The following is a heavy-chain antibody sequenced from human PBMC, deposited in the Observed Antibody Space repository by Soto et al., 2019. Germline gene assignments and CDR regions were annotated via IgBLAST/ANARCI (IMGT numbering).Heavy chain of an antibody. CDR3: ARDESRPRSTFDS. CDR1: GYILNHYG. J-gene: IGHJ4*02. V-gene: IGHV1-3*01. Sequence: ASVKVTCKASGYILNHYGIHWVRQATGQRLEWMGWFDVGNGDTKYSQRFQDRLTITTDTSASTAYMELTSLRSEDTAVYYCARDESRPRSTFDSWGQGTLVTVSS. CDR2: FDVGNGDT.